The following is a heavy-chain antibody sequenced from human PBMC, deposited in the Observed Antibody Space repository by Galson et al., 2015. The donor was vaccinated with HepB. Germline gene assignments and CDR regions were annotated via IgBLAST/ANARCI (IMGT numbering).Heavy chain of an antibody. CDR3: AKNNGNYYGPFDP. CDR2: IYNNGDI. CDR1: GGSISGYY. D-gene: IGHD1-26*01. V-gene: IGHV4-4*07. Sequence: ETLSLTCTVSGGSISGYYWTWIRQPAGKGVEWIGRIYNNGDIKYNPSLKSRVTMAVDTSTNQISLKLRSVTAADTAVYYCAKNNGNYYGPFDPWGQGTLVTVSS. J-gene: IGHJ5*02.